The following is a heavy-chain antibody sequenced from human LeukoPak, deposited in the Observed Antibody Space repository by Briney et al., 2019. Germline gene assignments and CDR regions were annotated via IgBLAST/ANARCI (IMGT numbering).Heavy chain of an antibody. D-gene: IGHD6-13*01. Sequence: GGSLRLSCAASGFTFSSYSMNWVRQAPGKGLEWVSYISSSSSTIYYADSVKGRFTISRDNAKNSLYLQMNSLRAEDTAVYYCAKDRSRIAAAGTPFDYWGQGTLVTVSS. V-gene: IGHV3-48*01. CDR3: AKDRSRIAAAGTPFDY. J-gene: IGHJ4*02. CDR2: ISSSSSTI. CDR1: GFTFSSYS.